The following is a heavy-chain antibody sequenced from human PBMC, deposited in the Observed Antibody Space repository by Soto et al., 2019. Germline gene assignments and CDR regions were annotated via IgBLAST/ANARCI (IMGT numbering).Heavy chain of an antibody. CDR2: IYYSGST. V-gene: IGHV4-59*01. CDR1: GGSISSYY. Sequence: SETLSLTCTVSGGSISSYYWSWIRQPPGKGLEWIGYIYYSGSTNYNPSLKSRVTISVDTSKNQFSLKLSSVTAADTAVYYCARDRGYSYGSFYYYYYGMDVWGQGTTVTVSS. J-gene: IGHJ6*02. D-gene: IGHD5-18*01. CDR3: ARDRGYSYGSFYYYYYGMDV.